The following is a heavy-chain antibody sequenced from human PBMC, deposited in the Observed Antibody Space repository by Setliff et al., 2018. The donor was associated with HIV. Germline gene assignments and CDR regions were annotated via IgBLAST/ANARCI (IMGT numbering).Heavy chain of an antibody. Sequence: GASVKVSCKAPGGTFSSYAISWVRQAPGQGLEWMGGIIPIFGTTNYAQKFQGRVTITADKSTSTAYMELSSLRAEDTAVYYCATGGGSYTPADYWGQGTLVTVSS. CDR3: ATGGGSYTPADY. CDR2: IIPIFGTT. V-gene: IGHV1-69*06. CDR1: GGTFSSYA. D-gene: IGHD1-26*01. J-gene: IGHJ4*02.